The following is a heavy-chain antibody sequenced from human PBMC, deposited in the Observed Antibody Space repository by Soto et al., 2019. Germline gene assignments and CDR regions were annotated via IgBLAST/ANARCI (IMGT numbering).Heavy chain of an antibody. CDR2: ISSSSSYI. J-gene: IGHJ6*02. V-gene: IGHV3-21*01. D-gene: IGHD2-2*01. CDR3: ARGPRCSSTSCDYYYGMDV. Sequence: EVQLVESGGGLVKPGGSLRLSCAASGFTFSSYSMNWVRQAPGEGLEWVSSISSSSSYIYYADSVKGRFTISRDNAKNSLYLQMNSLRAEDTAVYYCARGPRCSSTSCDYYYGMDVWGQGTTVTVSS. CDR1: GFTFSSYS.